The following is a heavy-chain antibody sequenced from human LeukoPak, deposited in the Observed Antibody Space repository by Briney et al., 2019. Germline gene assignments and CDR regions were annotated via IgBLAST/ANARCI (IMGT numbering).Heavy chain of an antibody. D-gene: IGHD2-15*01. J-gene: IGHJ5*01. CDR2: IYYSGST. Sequence: SQTLSLTCTVSGDSISSGGYYWTWIRQHPGKALEWIGYIYYSGSTYYNPSLKSRVTISVDKSKNQSSLKLSSVTAADTAVYYCARDYSGGSWYDSWGQGTLVTVSS. CDR3: ARDYSGGSWYDS. CDR1: GDSISSGGYY. V-gene: IGHV4-31*03.